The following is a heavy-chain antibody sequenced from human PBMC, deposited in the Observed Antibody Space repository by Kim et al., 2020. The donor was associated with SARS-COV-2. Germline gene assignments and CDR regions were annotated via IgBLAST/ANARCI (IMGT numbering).Heavy chain of an antibody. J-gene: IGHJ5*01. CDR3: ARDGYCSSTSCYQGWF. D-gene: IGHD2-2*01. V-gene: IGHV4-61*01. CDR2: IYYSGST. Sequence: SETLSLTCTVSGGSVSSGSYYWSWIRQPPGKGLEWIGYIYYSGSTNYNPSLKSRVTISVDTSKNQFSLKLSSVTAADTAVYYCARDGYCSSTSCYQGWF. CDR1: GGSVSSGSYY.